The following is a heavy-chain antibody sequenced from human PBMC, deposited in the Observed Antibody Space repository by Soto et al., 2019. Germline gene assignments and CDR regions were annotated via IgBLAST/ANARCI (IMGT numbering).Heavy chain of an antibody. Sequence: ASVKVSCKAYGYSFSNRYVVWVRQAPGQGLEWMGVINPAGGSTSYAQKFQDRVTMTRDMSTSTVYLDLISLRSEDTAVFYCVELRGLMYPFDYGVLG. J-gene: IGHJ4*02. CDR3: VELRGLMYPFDY. CDR2: INPAGGST. CDR1: GYSFSNRY. V-gene: IGHV1-46*01. D-gene: IGHD5-12*01.